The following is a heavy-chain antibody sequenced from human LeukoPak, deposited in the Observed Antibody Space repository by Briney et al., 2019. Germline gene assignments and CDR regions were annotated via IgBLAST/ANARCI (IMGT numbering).Heavy chain of an antibody. D-gene: IGHD1-26*01. CDR2: ISYDGSNK. Sequence: GRSLRLSCAASGFTFSSYAMHWVRQAPGKGLEWVAVISYDGSNKYYADSVKGRFTISRDNSKNTLYLQMNSLRAEDTAVYYCAREGFMGATTEFDYWGQGTLVTVSS. CDR3: AREGFMGATTEFDY. V-gene: IGHV3-30-3*01. CDR1: GFTFSSYA. J-gene: IGHJ4*02.